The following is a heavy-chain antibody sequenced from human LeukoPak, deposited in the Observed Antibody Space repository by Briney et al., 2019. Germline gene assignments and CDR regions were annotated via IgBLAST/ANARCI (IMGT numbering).Heavy chain of an antibody. D-gene: IGHD4-11*01. V-gene: IGHV4-30-4*01. Sequence: SETLSLTCTVSGGSISSGDYYWSWIRQPPGKGLEWIGYIYYSGSTYYNPSLKSRVTISVDTSKNQFSLKLSSVTAADTAVYYCAREQYTNNWFDPWGQGTLVTVSS. CDR2: IYYSGST. J-gene: IGHJ5*02. CDR3: AREQYTNNWFDP. CDR1: GGSISSGDYY.